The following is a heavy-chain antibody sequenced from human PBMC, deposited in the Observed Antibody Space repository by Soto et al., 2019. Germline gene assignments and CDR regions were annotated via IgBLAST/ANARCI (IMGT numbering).Heavy chain of an antibody. CDR2: IFPGDSDT. CDR1: GYSFTSYS. J-gene: IGHJ6*02. CDR3: ARQSGGYTDGMDV. D-gene: IGHD5-12*01. Sequence: GGSLTLSYTGSGYSFTSYSIGGIRQWSGKGLERLGIIFPGDSDTRYSPYFQGQVTISADKSIGTAYLQWSSLKASDTAMYYGARQSGGYTDGMDVWGQGTTVTVSS. V-gene: IGHV5-51*01.